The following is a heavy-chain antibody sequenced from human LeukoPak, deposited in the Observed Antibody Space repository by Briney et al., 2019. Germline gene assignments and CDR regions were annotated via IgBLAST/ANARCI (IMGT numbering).Heavy chain of an antibody. CDR2: ISSSSSYI. V-gene: IGHV3-21*05. Sequence: PGGSLRLSCAASGFTFSSYEMNWVRQAPGKGLEWVSYISSSSSYIYYADSVKGRFTISRDNAKNSLYLQMNSLRAEDTAVYYCASLVVTNRFDYWGQGTLVTVSS. D-gene: IGHD4-23*01. CDR3: ASLVVTNRFDY. J-gene: IGHJ4*02. CDR1: GFTFSSYE.